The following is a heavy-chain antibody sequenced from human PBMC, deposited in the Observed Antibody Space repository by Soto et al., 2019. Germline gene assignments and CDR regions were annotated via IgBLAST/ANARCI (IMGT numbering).Heavy chain of an antibody. CDR2: INHSGST. D-gene: IGHD2-2*01. CDR1: GGSFSGYY. CDR3: ATASTSRYYGMDV. V-gene: IGHV4-34*01. Sequence: NLSETLSLTCVYGGSFSGYYWSWIRQSPGKGLEWIGEINHSGSTNNYNPSLKSRVTISVDTSKKQISLKLTSVTAADTAVYYCATASTSRYYGMDVWGQGTTVTVSS. J-gene: IGHJ6*02.